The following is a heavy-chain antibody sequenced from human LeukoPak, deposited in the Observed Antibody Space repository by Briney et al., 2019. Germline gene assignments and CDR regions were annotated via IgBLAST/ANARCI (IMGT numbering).Heavy chain of an antibody. V-gene: IGHV3-23*01. D-gene: IGHD6-19*01. CDR1: GFTFSSYA. Sequence: GGSLRLSCAASGFTFSSYAMSWVRQAPGKGLEWVSAISGSGGSTYYAVSVQGRFNISRDNSKTTLYLQMNSLRAEDTAVYYCAKSGSGWLYYFDYWGQGTLVTVSS. CDR2: ISGSGGST. J-gene: IGHJ4*02. CDR3: AKSGSGWLYYFDY.